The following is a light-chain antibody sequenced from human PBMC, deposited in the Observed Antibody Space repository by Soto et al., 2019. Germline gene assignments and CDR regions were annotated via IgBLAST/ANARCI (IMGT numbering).Light chain of an antibody. CDR3: SSYTSSSTHV. V-gene: IGLV2-14*03. J-gene: IGLJ1*01. Sequence: QSVLTHPASVSGSPGQSIAISCPGTSFDVGGYDYVSWYQQLPGKAPKLMIYDVNNRPSGASNRFSGSKSGNTASLTISGLQAEDEADYYCSSYTSSSTHVFGTGTKVTGL. CDR1: SFDVGGYDY. CDR2: DVN.